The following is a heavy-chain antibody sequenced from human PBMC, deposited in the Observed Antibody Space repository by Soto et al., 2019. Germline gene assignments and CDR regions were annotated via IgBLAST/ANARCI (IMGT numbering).Heavy chain of an antibody. Sequence: QVQLQESGPGLVKPSQTLSLTCTVSVGSISSGGYYWSWIRQHPGKGLEWIGYIYYSGSTYYNPALKRRVTISVDTSKNQSSLKPSSVTAADTAVDYCARSAFDLVVLTMPYYWGQGTLFTVSS. CDR1: VGSISSGGYY. CDR2: IYYSGST. CDR3: ARSAFDLVVLTMPYY. D-gene: IGHD2-21*02. J-gene: IGHJ4*02. V-gene: IGHV4-31*03.